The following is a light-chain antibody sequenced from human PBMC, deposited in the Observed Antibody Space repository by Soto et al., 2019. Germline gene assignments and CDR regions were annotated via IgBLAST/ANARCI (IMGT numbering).Light chain of an antibody. CDR3: QKYHGWLWT. V-gene: IGKV3-15*01. CDR1: QSVSGN. Sequence: EIVMTQSPATLSASPGERVTLSCRVSQSVSGNLAWYQQKPGQAPRLLIYGAFTRATGIPARFSGRGSGTEFTLTIKSMQSEAFAVYFCQKYHGWLWTFGQGTKGDIK. CDR2: GAF. J-gene: IGKJ1*01.